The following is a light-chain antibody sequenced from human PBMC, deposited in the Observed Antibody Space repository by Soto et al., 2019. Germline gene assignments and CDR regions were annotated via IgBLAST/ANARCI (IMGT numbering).Light chain of an antibody. V-gene: IGKV3-11*01. CDR1: QSVSSY. J-gene: IGKJ4*01. CDR2: DAS. CDR3: QQHSNWPPVT. Sequence: EMVLTQSPATLSLSPGERATLSYRASQSVSSYLAWYQQKPGQAPRLLIYDASNRATGIPASFSGTRSGTDSNLTITSLEPEDFAVYYYQQHSNWPPVTFGGGTKVEIK.